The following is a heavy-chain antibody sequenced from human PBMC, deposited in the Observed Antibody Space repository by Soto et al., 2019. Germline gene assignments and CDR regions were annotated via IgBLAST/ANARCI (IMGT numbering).Heavy chain of an antibody. Sequence: EVQLVESGENLVQPGGSLRLSCAASGFTFSNYWIHWVRQAPGKGLVWVSRIKGDEITTNYADSVKGRFTISRDNAKNTVFLQTHSRRAEDTALYYCARGLYGAYGQDFWGQGILVTVSS. CDR1: GFTFSNYW. CDR3: ARGLYGAYGQDF. D-gene: IGHD4-17*01. J-gene: IGHJ4*02. CDR2: IKGDEITT. V-gene: IGHV3-74*01.